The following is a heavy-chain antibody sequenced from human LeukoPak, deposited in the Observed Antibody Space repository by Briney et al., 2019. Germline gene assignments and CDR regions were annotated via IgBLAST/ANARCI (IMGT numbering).Heavy chain of an antibody. CDR1: GGSISSSSYY. CDR2: IYYSGST. Sequence: SETLSLTCTVSGGSISSSSYYWGWIRQPPGTGLEWIGSIYYSGSTYYNPSLKSRVTMSVDTSKNQFSLKLSSVTAADTAVYYRCHPNYYYYGVGLWGQGTTVTVFS. J-gene: IGHJ6*02. CDR3: CHPNYYYYGVGL. V-gene: IGHV4-39*01.